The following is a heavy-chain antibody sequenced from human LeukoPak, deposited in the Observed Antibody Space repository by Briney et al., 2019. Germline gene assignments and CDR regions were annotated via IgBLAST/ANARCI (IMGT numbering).Heavy chain of an antibody. J-gene: IGHJ3*02. CDR2: IYSGGST. D-gene: IGHD3-10*01. CDR1: GFTVSSDY. CDR3: ARVDYYDAFDI. Sequence: GGSLRLSCAASGFTVSSDYMSWVRQAPGKGLEWVSVIYSGGSTYYADSVKGRFTISRDNSKNTLYLQMNSLRAEDTAVYYCARVDYYDAFDIWGQGTMVTVSS. V-gene: IGHV3-53*01.